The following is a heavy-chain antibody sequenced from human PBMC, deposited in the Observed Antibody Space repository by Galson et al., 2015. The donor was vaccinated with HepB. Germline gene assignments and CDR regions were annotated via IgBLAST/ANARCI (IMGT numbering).Heavy chain of an antibody. CDR2: IYTSGST. J-gene: IGHJ4*02. CDR1: GGSINGYY. CDR3: ARDLYDRSGYSYSYDY. D-gene: IGHD3-22*01. V-gene: IGHV4-4*07. Sequence: ETLSLTCTVSGGSINGYYWSWIRQPAGRGLEWIGRIYTSGSTNYNPSLRSRVTMSVDTSKNQFSLKLSSVTAADTAVYFCARDLYDRSGYSYSYDYWGQGTLVTVSS.